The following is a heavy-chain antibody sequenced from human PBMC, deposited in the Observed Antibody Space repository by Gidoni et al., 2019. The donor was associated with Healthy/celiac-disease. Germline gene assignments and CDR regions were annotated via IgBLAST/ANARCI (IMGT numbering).Heavy chain of an antibody. CDR2: ISYDGSNK. V-gene: IGHV3-30*01. Sequence: QVQLVESGGGVVQPGRSLRRSCAAAGVTCSSYAIHWVRQAPGKGLEWVAVISYDGSNKYYADSVKGRFTISRDNSKNTLYLQMNSLRAEDTAVYYCARETRDSYGYFTFDYWGQGTLVTVSS. J-gene: IGHJ4*02. CDR1: GVTCSSYA. D-gene: IGHD5-18*01. CDR3: ARETRDSYGYFTFDY.